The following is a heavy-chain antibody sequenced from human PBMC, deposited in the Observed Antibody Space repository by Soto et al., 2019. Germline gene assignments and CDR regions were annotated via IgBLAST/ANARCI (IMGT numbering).Heavy chain of an antibody. V-gene: IGHV1-3*01. CDR2: INAGNGNT. CDR1: GYTFTSYA. D-gene: IGHD2-15*01. CDR3: ARVRGGYCSGGSCYSYFQH. Sequence: QVPLVQSGAEVKKPGASVKVSCKASGYTFTSYAMHWVRQAPGQRLEWMGWINAGNGNTKYSQKFQGRVTITRDTSASTAYMELSSLRSEDTAVYYCARVRGGYCSGGSCYSYFQHWGQGTLVTVSS. J-gene: IGHJ1*01.